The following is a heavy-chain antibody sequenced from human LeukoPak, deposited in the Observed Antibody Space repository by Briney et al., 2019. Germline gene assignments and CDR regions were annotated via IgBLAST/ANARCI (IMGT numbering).Heavy chain of an antibody. V-gene: IGHV4-39*01. CDR1: GASVSSGSYY. D-gene: IGHD2-15*01. CDR2: IYYSGST. CDR3: ARNHCSGGSCYSDY. Sequence: SETLSLTCSVSGASVSSGSYYWGWIRQPPGKGLEWIGYIYYSGSTYYNPSLKGRVTISADTAKNQFSLQLSSVTAADTAVYYCARNHCSGGSCYSDYWGQGTRVT. J-gene: IGHJ4*02.